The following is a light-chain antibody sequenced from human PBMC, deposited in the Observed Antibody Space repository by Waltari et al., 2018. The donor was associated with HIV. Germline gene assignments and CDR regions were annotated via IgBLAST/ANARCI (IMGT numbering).Light chain of an antibody. CDR1: QSVSRN. Sequence: ELVMTQSPATLSVSPGARATLSCRASQSVSRNLAWYQQKPGQAPRRLISGSSIRATGIPGRFSGRGAGTEFTLTISSLQSEDFAVDDCKNYNNWPMFGQGTKLEIK. CDR2: GSS. V-gene: IGKV3-15*01. J-gene: IGKJ2*01. CDR3: KNYNNWPM.